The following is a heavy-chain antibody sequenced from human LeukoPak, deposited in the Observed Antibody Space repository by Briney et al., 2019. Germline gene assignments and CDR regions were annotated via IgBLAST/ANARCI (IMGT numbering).Heavy chain of an antibody. CDR1: GFTFRKFA. J-gene: IGHJ4*02. Sequence: GGSLRLSCAASGFTFRKFAMSWVRQAPGKGPEWVASISATGDGTYYADSVKGRFTISRDNSKSTLVLLMNTPRPEDTAVYYCSRVAGKGSKVFEFDHWGQGIRVTVSS. V-gene: IGHV3-23*01. CDR2: ISATGDGT. CDR3: SRVAGKGSKVFEFDH. D-gene: IGHD1-14*01.